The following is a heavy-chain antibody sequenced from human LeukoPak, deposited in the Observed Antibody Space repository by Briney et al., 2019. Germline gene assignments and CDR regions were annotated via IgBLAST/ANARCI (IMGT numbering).Heavy chain of an antibody. D-gene: IGHD2-21*01. CDR2: IYPGDSDT. V-gene: IGHV5-51*01. Sequence: HGESLKISCKGSGYSFTSYWIGWVRQMPGKGLEWMGIIYPGDSDTRYSPSFQGQVTISADKSISTAYLQWSSLGASDTAMYYCARSLYSVQYYYYGMDVWGQGTTVTVSS. J-gene: IGHJ6*02. CDR3: ARSLYSVQYYYYGMDV. CDR1: GYSFTSYW.